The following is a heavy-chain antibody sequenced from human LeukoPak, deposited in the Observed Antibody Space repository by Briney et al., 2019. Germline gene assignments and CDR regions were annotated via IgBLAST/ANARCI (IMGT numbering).Heavy chain of an antibody. D-gene: IGHD1-26*01. CDR2: IYDTWTP. CDR3: ARHQVGANTFDF. V-gene: IGHV4-4*02. Sequence: SETLSLTCAVPGGSVTSGYWWSWVRQPPGQGLEWIGEIYDTWTPNYNPSLKGRVTLSVDKSNNEVHLRLNSVTAADTAVYFCARHQVGANTFDFWGQGTLVTVSS. J-gene: IGHJ4*02. CDR1: GGSVTSGYW.